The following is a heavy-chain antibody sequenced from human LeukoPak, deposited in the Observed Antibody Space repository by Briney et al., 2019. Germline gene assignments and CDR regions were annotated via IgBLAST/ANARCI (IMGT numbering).Heavy chain of an antibody. CDR2: INTGRGET. CDR3: TGGGKQWRGGNYFDP. V-gene: IGHV1-3*03. CDR1: GYTFTDYA. Sequence: ASVKVSCKASGYTFTDYALHWVRQAPGQGLEWMGWINTGRGETQYPHEFQGRITHTRDTYPRTVYMDLSDLRAEGTAVYYFTGGGKQWRGGNYFDPWGQGTLVAVSS. J-gene: IGHJ4*02. D-gene: IGHD6-19*01.